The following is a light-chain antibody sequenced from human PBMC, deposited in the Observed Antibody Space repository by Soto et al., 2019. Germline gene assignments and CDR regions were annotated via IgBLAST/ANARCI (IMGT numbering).Light chain of an antibody. CDR2: KAS. CDR1: QSISRW. V-gene: IGKV1-5*03. Sequence: DIQMTQSPSTLSASVGDRVTITCRASQSISRWWAWYQQKPGKAPKLLIYKASSLESGVPSRFSVSGSGTEFTLTISSLQPDDFATYYCQQYNSYPWTFGQGTKVEIK. J-gene: IGKJ1*01. CDR3: QQYNSYPWT.